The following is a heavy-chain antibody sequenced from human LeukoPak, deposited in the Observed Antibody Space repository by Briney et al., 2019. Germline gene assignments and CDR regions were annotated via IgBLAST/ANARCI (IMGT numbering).Heavy chain of an antibody. CDR3: ARVKRGFDP. CDR1: GGSISGNS. J-gene: IGHJ5*02. CDR2: IHYRGNT. Sequence: SETLSLTCAVSGGSISGNSWSWIRQPPEKGLEWIGDIHYRGNTDYNPSLKTRVTISVDTSRDQISLKLSSVTAADTAVYYCARVKRGFDPWGQGTLVTVSS. V-gene: IGHV4-59*12.